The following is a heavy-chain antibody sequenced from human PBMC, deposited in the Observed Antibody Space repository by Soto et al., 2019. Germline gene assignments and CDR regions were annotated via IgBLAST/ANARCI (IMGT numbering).Heavy chain of an antibody. CDR1: GFSLSTRGLG. CDR2: VYWDDDK. Sequence: SGPTLVNPTQTLTLTCTVSGFSLSTRGLGVGWIRQPPGKALDWLAVVYWDDDKRYSPSLKSRLTITKDTSKNQVVLTMTNMDPVDTATYYCAHRLEIAVTGTLDYWGQGTLVTVSS. D-gene: IGHD1-1*01. J-gene: IGHJ4*02. CDR3: AHRLEIAVTGTLDY. V-gene: IGHV2-5*02.